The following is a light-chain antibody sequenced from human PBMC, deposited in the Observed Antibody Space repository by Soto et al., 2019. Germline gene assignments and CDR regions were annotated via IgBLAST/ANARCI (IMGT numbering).Light chain of an antibody. V-gene: IGKV3-15*01. CDR2: HTS. J-gene: IGKJ4*01. Sequence: EVVMTQSPATLSVSPGEIATLHCSASQRVGSDLAWYQQKPGQAPRLLIYHTSTRATGIPARFSGSGSGTEFTLTISSLHSEDSAVYYCQHYNNWPLTFGGGTKVDIK. CDR3: QHYNNWPLT. CDR1: QRVGSD.